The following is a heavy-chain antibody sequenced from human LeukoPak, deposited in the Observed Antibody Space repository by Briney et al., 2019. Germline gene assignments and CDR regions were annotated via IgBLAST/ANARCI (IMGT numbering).Heavy chain of an antibody. D-gene: IGHD6-19*01. V-gene: IGHV4-39*01. CDR2: IHYSGIT. Sequence: SETLSLTCTVSGGSISSSNSYWCWIRQPPGKGLEWIGSIHYSGITYYNPSLRSRVTMSVDTSKDQFSLKLSSVTAADTAVYSCARYPKSSTSGWTAFDIWGQGTVVTVSS. J-gene: IGHJ3*02. CDR1: GGSISSSNSY. CDR3: ARYPKSSTSGWTAFDI.